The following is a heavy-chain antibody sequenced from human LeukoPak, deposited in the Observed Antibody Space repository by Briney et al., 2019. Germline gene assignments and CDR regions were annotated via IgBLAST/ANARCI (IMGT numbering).Heavy chain of an antibody. Sequence: GSLRLSCAASGFTVSSNYMSWVRQAPGKGLEWVSVIYSGGSTYYADSMKGRFTISRDNSKNTLYLQMNSLRAEDTAVYYCARNGRDQWLASDYWGQGTLVTVSS. J-gene: IGHJ4*02. CDR2: IYSGGST. V-gene: IGHV3-53*01. CDR1: GFTVSSNY. D-gene: IGHD6-19*01. CDR3: ARNGRDQWLASDY.